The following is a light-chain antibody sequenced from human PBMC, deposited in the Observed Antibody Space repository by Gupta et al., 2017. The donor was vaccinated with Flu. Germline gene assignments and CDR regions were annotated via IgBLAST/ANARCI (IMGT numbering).Light chain of an antibody. J-gene: IGKJ2*01. CDR1: QSVSSSY. CDR2: GAS. CDR3: QQYGSSPPMYT. Sequence: EIVLTQSPGTLSLSPGERATLSCRASQSVSSSYLGWYQQKPGQAPRLLIYGASSRATGIPDRFSGRGSGTDFTLTISRLEPEDFAVYYCQQYGSSPPMYTFGQGTKLEIK. V-gene: IGKV3-20*01.